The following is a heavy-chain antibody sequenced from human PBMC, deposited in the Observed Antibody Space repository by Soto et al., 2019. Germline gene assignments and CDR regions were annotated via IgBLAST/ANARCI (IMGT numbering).Heavy chain of an antibody. CDR3: AKGGVSHWGSDWYFDL. J-gene: IGHJ2*01. D-gene: IGHD7-27*01. V-gene: IGHV3-30*18. CDR2: ISYDGSNK. CDR1: GVTFSSYG. Sequence: GGSLRLSCAASGVTFSSYGMHWVRQAPGKGLEWVAVISYDGSNKYYADSVKGRFTISRDNSKNTLYLQMNSLRAEDTAVYYCAKGGVSHWGSDWYFDLWGRGTLVTVSS.